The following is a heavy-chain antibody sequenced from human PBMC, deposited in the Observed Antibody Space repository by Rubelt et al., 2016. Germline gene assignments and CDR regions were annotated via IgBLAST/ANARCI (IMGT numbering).Heavy chain of an antibody. Sequence: GFTFSSYGMHWVRQAPGKGLEWVSAISGNGDNTYYADSVRGRFTISRDNSENTLYLQMNSLRAEDTALYYCAKAQFRRRFCSGGGCYSPIDYWGQGTLVTVSS. D-gene: IGHD2-15*01. CDR3: AKAQFRRRFCSGGGCYSPIDY. CDR1: GFTFSSYG. V-gene: IGHV3-23*01. CDR2: ISGNGDNT. J-gene: IGHJ4*02.